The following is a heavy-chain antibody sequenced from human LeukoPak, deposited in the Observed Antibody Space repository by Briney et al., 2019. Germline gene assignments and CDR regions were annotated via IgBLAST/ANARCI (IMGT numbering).Heavy chain of an antibody. Sequence: ASVKVSCKASGYTFTSYDINWVRQATGQGLEWMGWMNPNSGNTGYAQKFQGRVTMTRNTSISTAYMELSSLRSEDTAVYYCARARGIAAAGTATRYGMDVWGQGTLVTVSS. V-gene: IGHV1-8*01. D-gene: IGHD6-13*01. CDR1: GYTFTSYD. J-gene: IGHJ6*02. CDR3: ARARGIAAAGTATRYGMDV. CDR2: MNPNSGNT.